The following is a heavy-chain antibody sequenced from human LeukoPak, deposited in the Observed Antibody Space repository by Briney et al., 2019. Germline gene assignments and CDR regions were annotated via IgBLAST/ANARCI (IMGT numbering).Heavy chain of an antibody. CDR3: AKDGYSSGWYVESFDY. CDR1: GFTFSSYA. D-gene: IGHD6-19*01. J-gene: IGHJ4*02. V-gene: IGHV3-23*01. CDR2: ISGSGGST. Sequence: GGSLRLSCAASGFTFSSYAMSWVRQAAGKGLEWVSAISGSGGSTYYADSVKGRFTISRDNSKNTLYLQMNSLRAEDTAVYYCAKDGYSSGWYVESFDYWGQGTLVTVSS.